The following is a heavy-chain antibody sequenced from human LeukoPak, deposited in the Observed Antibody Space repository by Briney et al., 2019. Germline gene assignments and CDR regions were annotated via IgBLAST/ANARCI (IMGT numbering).Heavy chain of an antibody. J-gene: IGHJ3*02. CDR2: IYYSGST. Sequence: SETLSLTCTVSGGSISSYYWSWIRQPPGKGLEWIGDIYYSGSTNYNPSRKSRVTISVDTSKNQFSLKLSSVTAADTAVYYCARFTYYYGLGSNDAFDIWGQGTMVTVSS. V-gene: IGHV4-59*01. D-gene: IGHD3-10*01. CDR3: ARFTYYYGLGSNDAFDI. CDR1: GGSISSYY.